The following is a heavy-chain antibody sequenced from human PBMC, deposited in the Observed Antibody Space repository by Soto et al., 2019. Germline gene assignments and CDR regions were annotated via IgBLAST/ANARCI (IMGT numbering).Heavy chain of an antibody. CDR1: GGTFSSYA. J-gene: IGHJ6*02. D-gene: IGHD1-26*01. CDR3: ARPQSPIVVPHPGQSYYYYGMDV. V-gene: IGHV1-69*13. Sequence: ASVKVSCKASGGTFSSYAISWVRQAPGQGLEWMGGIIPIFGTANYAQKFQGRVTITADESTSPAYMELSSLRSEDTAVYYCARPQSPIVVPHPGQSYYYYGMDVWGQGTTGTVSS. CDR2: IIPIFGTA.